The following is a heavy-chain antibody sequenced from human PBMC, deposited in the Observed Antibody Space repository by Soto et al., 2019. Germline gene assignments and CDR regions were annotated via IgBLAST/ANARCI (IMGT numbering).Heavy chain of an antibody. CDR2: FTPFNGDV. CDR3: ATGGAGPAPFTWELPDH. Sequence: QMQLVQSGAEVKKTGSSVKVSCKASGYTFPQHYLHWVRQAPGQALEWMGWFTPFNGDVNYAQKFQERVTITRDRSLNTAYMEMSSLKSEDTAMYYCATGGAGPAPFTWELPDHWGQGTLVTVSS. V-gene: IGHV1-45*02. CDR1: GYTFPQHY. J-gene: IGHJ4*02. D-gene: IGHD1-26*01.